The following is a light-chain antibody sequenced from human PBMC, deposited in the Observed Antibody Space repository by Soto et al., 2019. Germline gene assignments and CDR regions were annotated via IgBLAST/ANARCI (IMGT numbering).Light chain of an antibody. CDR1: QTVSNQ. CDR2: DAS. V-gene: IGKV3-11*01. CDR3: QQRTGSST. J-gene: IGKJ5*01. Sequence: EIVLTQSPVTMSLSPGERATLSCRASQTVSNQLAWYQQKPGQAPRLLMYDASRRVTGIPARFSGSGSGTDFTLTLSSLAPEDFAVYYCQQRTGSSTFGQGTRLEIK.